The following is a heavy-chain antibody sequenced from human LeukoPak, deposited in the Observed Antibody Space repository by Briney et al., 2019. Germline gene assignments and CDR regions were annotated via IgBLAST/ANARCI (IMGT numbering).Heavy chain of an antibody. D-gene: IGHD5-12*01. V-gene: IGHV1-69*04. CDR3: AKAPRPLLYSGYDMGDAFDI. CDR2: IIPILGIA. CDR1: GGTFSSYA. Sequence: ASVKVSCKASGGTFSSYAISWVRQAPGQGLEWMGRIIPILGIANYAQKFQGRVTITADKSTSTAYMELSSLRAEDTALYYCAKAPRPLLYSGYDMGDAFDIWGQGTMVTVSS. J-gene: IGHJ3*02.